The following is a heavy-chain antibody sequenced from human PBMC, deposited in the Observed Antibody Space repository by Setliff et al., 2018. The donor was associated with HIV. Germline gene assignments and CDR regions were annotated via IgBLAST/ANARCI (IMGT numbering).Heavy chain of an antibody. Sequence: SETLSLTCAVYGGSFSGYYWSWIRQPPGKGLEWIGEINHSGNTNYNPSLKSRVTISIDTSKNQFSLNLSSVTAADTAIYYCTRVSITYWYSIPRDYYYYMDVWGEGITVAVSS. CDR2: INHSGNT. CDR1: GGSFSGYY. D-gene: IGHD2-8*02. V-gene: IGHV4-34*01. CDR3: TRVSITYWYSIPRDYYYYMDV. J-gene: IGHJ6*03.